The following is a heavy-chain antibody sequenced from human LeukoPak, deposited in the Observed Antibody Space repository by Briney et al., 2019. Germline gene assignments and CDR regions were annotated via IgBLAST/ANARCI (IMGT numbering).Heavy chain of an antibody. V-gene: IGHV3-7*01. J-gene: IGHJ3*02. Sequence: GGSLRLPCGASGYTFSDYTMNWVRQAPEKGLESVASIKPDGSEKYYVDSVKGRFTISRDNAKNSLYLQMNSLRAEDTALYYCARDPASGAFDIWGQGTMATVSS. D-gene: IGHD3-10*01. CDR2: IKPDGSEK. CDR1: GYTFSDYT. CDR3: ARDPASGAFDI.